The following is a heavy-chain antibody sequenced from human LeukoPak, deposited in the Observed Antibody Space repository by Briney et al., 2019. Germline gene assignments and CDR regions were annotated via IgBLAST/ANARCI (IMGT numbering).Heavy chain of an antibody. CDR3: ARDLNYDSAY. CDR1: GFTVSSNY. J-gene: IGHJ4*02. V-gene: IGHV3-53*01. Sequence: QPGGSLRLSCAASGFTVSSNYMSWVRQAPGKGLEWVSVIFSGGSTYYADSVKGRFTISRDNSKNTVYLQMNSLRAEDTAVYYCARDLNYDSAYWGQGTLVTVSS. CDR2: IFSGGST. D-gene: IGHD3-22*01.